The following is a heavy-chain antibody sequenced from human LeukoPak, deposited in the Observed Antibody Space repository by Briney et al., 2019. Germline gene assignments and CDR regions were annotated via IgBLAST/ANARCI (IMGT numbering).Heavy chain of an antibody. CDR1: GFTFSRQG. V-gene: IGHV3-23*01. D-gene: IGHD5-24*01. J-gene: IGHJ4*02. Sequence: GGSLRLPCAPSGFTFSRQGMNWVRRAPGKGLEGVSGISPSGDIKYYVDSVKGRFTVYRDNSKNTLYLQMNSLRDEDTAVYYCAKDDAWLQYNDWGQGTLVTVSS. CDR3: AKDDAWLQYND. CDR2: ISPSGDIK.